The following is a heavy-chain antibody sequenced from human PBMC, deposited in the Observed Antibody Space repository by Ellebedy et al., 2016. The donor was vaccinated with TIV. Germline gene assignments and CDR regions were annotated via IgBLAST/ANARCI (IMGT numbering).Heavy chain of an antibody. CDR2: IYYSGST. V-gene: IGHV4-39*01. Sequence: SETLSLTXTVSGGSIYSTSHYWGWIRQPPGKGLEWIANIYYSGSTYYNPSLKSRVTISVDTSKSQFSLRLSSVTAADTAVYYCARYFWSGYLRPYYFDYWGQGTLVTVSS. CDR1: GGSIYSTSHY. CDR3: ARYFWSGYLRPYYFDY. D-gene: IGHD3-3*01. J-gene: IGHJ4*02.